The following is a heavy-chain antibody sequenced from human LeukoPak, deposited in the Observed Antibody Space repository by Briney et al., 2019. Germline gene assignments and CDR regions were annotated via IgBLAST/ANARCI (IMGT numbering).Heavy chain of an antibody. CDR3: ARQTTPNWLWNY. CDR1: GGSISGYY. Sequence: SETLSLSCTVSGGSISGYYRNWIRQAPGKGLEWIGYIYNSGSTSYDPALKSRVTISVDTSKNQFSLKMTSVTAAETAVYYCARQTTPNWLWNYWGQGTLVTVSS. D-gene: IGHD5-18*01. CDR2: IYNSGST. V-gene: IGHV4-59*08. J-gene: IGHJ4*02.